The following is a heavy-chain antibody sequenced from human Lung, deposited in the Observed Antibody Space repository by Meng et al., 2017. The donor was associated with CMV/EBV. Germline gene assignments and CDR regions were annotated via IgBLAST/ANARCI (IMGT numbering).Heavy chain of an antibody. D-gene: IGHD2-15*01. CDR1: GYTFTSYA. CDR2: INTNTGNP. J-gene: IGHJ4*02. Sequence: VQLVLTGSELKKPGASVKGSCKASGYTFTSYAMNWVRQAPGQGLEWMGWINTNTGNPTYAQGFTGRFVFSLDTSVSTAYLQISSLKAADTAVYYCARLYCSGGSCYTIDYWGQGTLVTVSS. CDR3: ARLYCSGGSCYTIDY. V-gene: IGHV7-4-1*02.